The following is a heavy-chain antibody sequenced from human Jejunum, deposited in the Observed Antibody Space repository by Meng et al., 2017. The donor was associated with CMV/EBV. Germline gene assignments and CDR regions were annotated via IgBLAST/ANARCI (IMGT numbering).Heavy chain of an antibody. CDR1: FTVRNSG. D-gene: IGHD3/OR15-3a*01. Sequence: FTVRNSGASWVRQAPGKGLGWIASIRSDRTDEYYADSVKGRFTLSRDNTKTTLSLQMHSLRAEDTAVYYCAKDPHDFWTTYYLGSWGQGTLVTVSS. CDR3: AKDPHDFWTTYYLGS. V-gene: IGHV3-30*02. J-gene: IGHJ4*02. CDR2: IRSDRTDE.